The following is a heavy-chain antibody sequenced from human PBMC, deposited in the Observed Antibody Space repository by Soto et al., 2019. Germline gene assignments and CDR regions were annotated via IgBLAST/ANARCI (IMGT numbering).Heavy chain of an antibody. CDR3: ARESRYCSGGSCYFLPGIDY. Sequence: QVQLVQSGAEVKKPGSSVKVSCKASGGTFSSYAISGVRQAPGQGLEWMGGIIPVFGTTNYAQKFQGRVTSTADESTSTAYMELSSLRSEDTAVYYCARESRYCSGGSCYFLPGIDYWGQGTLVTVSS. V-gene: IGHV1-69*12. D-gene: IGHD2-15*01. CDR2: IIPVFGTT. CDR1: GGTFSSYA. J-gene: IGHJ4*02.